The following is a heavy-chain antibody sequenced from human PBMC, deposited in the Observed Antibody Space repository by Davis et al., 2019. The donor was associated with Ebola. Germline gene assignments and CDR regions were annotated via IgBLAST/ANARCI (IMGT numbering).Heavy chain of an antibody. CDR3: AKVAGGWNGKYDY. CDR1: GFTFSSYW. V-gene: IGHV3-7*03. Sequence: GESLKISCAASGFTFSSYWMSWVRQAPGKGLEWVANIKQDGSEKYYVDSVKGRFTISRDNAKNSLYLQMNSLRAEDTAVYYCAKVAGGWNGKYDYWGQGTLVTVSS. CDR2: IKQDGSEK. D-gene: IGHD1-1*01. J-gene: IGHJ4*02.